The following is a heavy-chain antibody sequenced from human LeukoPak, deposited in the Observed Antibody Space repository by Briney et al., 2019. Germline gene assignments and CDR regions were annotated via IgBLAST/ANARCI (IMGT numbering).Heavy chain of an antibody. V-gene: IGHV1-18*01. CDR1: GYTFTSYG. Sequence: ASVKVSCKTSGYTFTSYGISWVRQAPGQGLEWMGWISTYNGNTNCVQKFQGRVTMTTDTSRSTACMELRSLRSDDTAVYYCARDPYILTGSVGGFDYWGQGTLVTVSS. CDR3: ARDPYILTGSVGGFDY. J-gene: IGHJ4*02. D-gene: IGHD3-9*01. CDR2: ISTYNGNT.